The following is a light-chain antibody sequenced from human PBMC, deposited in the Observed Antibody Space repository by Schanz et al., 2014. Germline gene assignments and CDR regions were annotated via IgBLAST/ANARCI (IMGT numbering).Light chain of an antibody. CDR2: EVS. J-gene: IGLJ3*02. CDR3: QSYDRSLSGSV. Sequence: QSALTQPPSASGSPGQSVTISCTGTSSDVGGYNFVSWYQQHPGKAPKLMIYEVSNRPSGVPDRFSGSKSGNTASLTVSGLQAEDEADYYCQSYDRSLSGSVFGGGTKLTVL. V-gene: IGLV2-8*01. CDR1: SSDVGGYNF.